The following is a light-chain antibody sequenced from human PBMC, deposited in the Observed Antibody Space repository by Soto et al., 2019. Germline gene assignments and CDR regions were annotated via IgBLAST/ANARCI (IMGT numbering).Light chain of an antibody. J-gene: IGLJ1*01. V-gene: IGLV1-44*01. CDR1: SSNIRSNT. CDR2: SGN. CDR3: AAWDDSLNGRV. Sequence: QSVLTQPPSASGTPGQRVTISCSGSSSNIRSNTVNWYQHLPGTAPKLLIYSGNQRPSGVPDRFSGSKSGTSASLAISGLQSEDEADYYCAAWDDSLNGRVFGTGTKVTVL.